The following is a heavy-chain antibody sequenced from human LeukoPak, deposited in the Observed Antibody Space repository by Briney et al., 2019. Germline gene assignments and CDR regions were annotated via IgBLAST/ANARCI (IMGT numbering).Heavy chain of an antibody. CDR3: ATYRQVLLPFES. CDR1: GFSFSSYG. D-gene: IGHD2-8*02. V-gene: IGHV3-23*01. Sequence: GGSLRLSCAGSGFSFSSYGMYWVRQPPGKGLEWVSSIFPSGGEIHYADSVRGRFTISRDNSKSTLSLQMNSLRAEDTAIYYCATYRQVLLPFESWGQGTLVTVSS. CDR2: IFPSGGEI. J-gene: IGHJ4*02.